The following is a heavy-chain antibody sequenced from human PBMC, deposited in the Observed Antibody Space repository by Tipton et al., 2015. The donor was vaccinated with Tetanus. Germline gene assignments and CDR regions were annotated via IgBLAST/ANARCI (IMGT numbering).Heavy chain of an antibody. V-gene: IGHV4-61*01. CDR2: IYYSGGT. CDR1: GGSVSSGSYY. J-gene: IGHJ4*02. D-gene: IGHD1-26*01. Sequence: TLSLTCTVSGGSVSSGSYYWGWIRQPPGKGLEWIGYIYYSGGTYYNPSLKSRVTISVDTSKTQFSLNLSSVTAADTAVYYCARDQARGARGWNYFDYWGQGTLVTVSS. CDR3: ARDQARGARGWNYFDY.